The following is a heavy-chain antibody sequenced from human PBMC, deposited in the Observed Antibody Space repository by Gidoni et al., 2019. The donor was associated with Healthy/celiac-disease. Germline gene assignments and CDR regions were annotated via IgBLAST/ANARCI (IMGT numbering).Heavy chain of an antibody. J-gene: IGHJ4*02. Sequence: QITLKDSGPTLVKPTQTLTLTCTFSGISLSTSGVGVGWIRPPPGKALEWHALIYWDDDKRYSPSLKSRLTITKDTSKNQVVLTMTNMDPVDTATYYCAHRGGGSCYDYWGQGTLVTVSS. CDR1: GISLSTSGVG. CDR2: IYWDDDK. V-gene: IGHV2-5*02. D-gene: IGHD2-15*01. CDR3: AHRGGGSCYDY.